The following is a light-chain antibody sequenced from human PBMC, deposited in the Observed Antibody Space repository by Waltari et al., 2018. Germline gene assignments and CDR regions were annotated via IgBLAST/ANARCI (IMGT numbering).Light chain of an antibody. CDR3: QQYARLPL. CDR2: DVS. Sequence: DIQMTQSPSSLSASVGDRVTITCQASQDIGDYLNWYQQKPGKAPKLLIFDVSNLETGVPSRVSGNGSGTVFTFSIINPQAEDFATYYCQQYARLPLFGPGTRVDVK. V-gene: IGKV1-33*01. J-gene: IGKJ3*01. CDR1: QDIGDY.